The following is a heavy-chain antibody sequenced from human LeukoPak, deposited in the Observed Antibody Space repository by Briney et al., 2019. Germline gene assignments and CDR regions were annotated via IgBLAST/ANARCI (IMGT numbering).Heavy chain of an antibody. Sequence: SETLSLTCTVSGYSISSGYYWGWIRQPPGKGLERIGNIYHSGSTYYNPSLKSRVTISVDTSKNQFSLKLSSVTAADTAVYYCARAYDSSGYYYGYWGQGTLVTVSS. CDR1: GYSISSGYY. D-gene: IGHD3-22*01. CDR3: ARAYDSSGYYYGY. J-gene: IGHJ4*02. CDR2: IYHSGST. V-gene: IGHV4-38-2*02.